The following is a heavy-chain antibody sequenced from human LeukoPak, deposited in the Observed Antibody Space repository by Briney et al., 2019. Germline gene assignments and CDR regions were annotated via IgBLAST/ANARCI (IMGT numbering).Heavy chain of an antibody. J-gene: IGHJ4*02. V-gene: IGHV3-23*01. Sequence: GGSLRLSCAASGFTFSSYAMSWVRQAPGKGLEWVSAISSSGGSTYYADSVKGRFTISRDNSKNTLYLQMNSLRAEDTAVYYCAKSLFPGYSSSWYYFDYWGQGTLVTVSS. D-gene: IGHD6-13*01. CDR1: GFTFSSYA. CDR2: ISSSGGST. CDR3: AKSLFPGYSSSWYYFDY.